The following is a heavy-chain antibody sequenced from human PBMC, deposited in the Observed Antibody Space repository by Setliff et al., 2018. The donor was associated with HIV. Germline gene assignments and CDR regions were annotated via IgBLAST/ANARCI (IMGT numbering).Heavy chain of an antibody. V-gene: IGHV3-7*01. D-gene: IGHD6-13*01. J-gene: IGHJ6*03. CDR2: IKQDGSEK. Sequence: GSLRLSCAASGFTFSSYWMSWVRQAPGKGLEWVANIKQDGSEKYYVDSMKGRFTISRDNAKNSLYLQMNSLRAEDTAVYYCARDRSYSSSWYGAYYYMDVWGKGTTVTVSS. CDR3: ARDRSYSSSWYGAYYYMDV. CDR1: GFTFSSYW.